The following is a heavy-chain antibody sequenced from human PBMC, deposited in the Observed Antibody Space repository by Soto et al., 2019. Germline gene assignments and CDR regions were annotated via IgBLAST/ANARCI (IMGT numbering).Heavy chain of an antibody. CDR3: ARGKHRWLQVWYFDL. CDR1: GGTFSSYT. D-gene: IGHD5-12*01. CDR2: IIPIFGTA. J-gene: IGHJ2*01. V-gene: IGHV1-69*12. Sequence: QVQLVQSGAEVKKPGSSVTVSCKASGGTFSSYTISWVRQAPGQGLEWMGGIIPIFGTANYAQKFQGRVTITADESTSTAYMELRSLRSEDTAVYCCARGKHRWLQVWYFDLWGRGPLVTVSS.